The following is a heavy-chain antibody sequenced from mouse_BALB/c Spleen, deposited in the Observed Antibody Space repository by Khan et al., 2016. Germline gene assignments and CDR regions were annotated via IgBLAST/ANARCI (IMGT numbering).Heavy chain of an antibody. Sequence: EVQLQESGPGLVKPSQSLSLTCTVTGYSITSDYAWNWIRQFPGNKLEWMAYISYSDSTSYNPSLKSRISITRDTSKHQFFLQLNSVTTEDTATYYCTRGYYYFDYWGQGTPLTVSS. CDR3: TRGYYYFDY. J-gene: IGHJ2*01. CDR2: ISYSDST. CDR1: GYSITSDYA. D-gene: IGHD2-14*01. V-gene: IGHV3-2*02.